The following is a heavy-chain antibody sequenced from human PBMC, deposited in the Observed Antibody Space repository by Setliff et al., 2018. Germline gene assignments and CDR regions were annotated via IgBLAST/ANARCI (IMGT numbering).Heavy chain of an antibody. Sequence: SETLSLTCTVSGGSISSSSYYWGWIRQPPGKGLEWIGSIYYSGSTYYNPSLKSRVTISVDTSRNQFSLKLSSVTAADTAVYYCARGYYYGSGTDYWGQGTLVTVSS. J-gene: IGHJ4*02. CDR2: IYYSGST. V-gene: IGHV4-39*07. D-gene: IGHD3-10*01. CDR1: GGSISSSSYY. CDR3: ARGYYYGSGTDY.